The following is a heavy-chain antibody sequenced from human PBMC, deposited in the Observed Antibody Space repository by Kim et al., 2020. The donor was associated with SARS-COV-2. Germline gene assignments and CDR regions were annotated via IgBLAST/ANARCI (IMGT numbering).Heavy chain of an antibody. CDR2: IYYSGST. CDR3: ARDIGGRITICY. CDR1: GGSVSSGSYY. J-gene: IGHJ4*02. Sequence: SETLSLTCTVSGGSVSSGSYYWSWIRQPPGKGLEWIGYIYYSGSTNYNPSLKSRVTISVDTSKNQFSLKLSSVTAADTAVYYCARDIGGRITICYWGQGTLVTVSS. D-gene: IGHD3-10*01. V-gene: IGHV4-61*01.